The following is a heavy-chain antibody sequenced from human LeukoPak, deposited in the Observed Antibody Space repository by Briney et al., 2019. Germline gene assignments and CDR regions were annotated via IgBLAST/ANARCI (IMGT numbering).Heavy chain of an antibody. Sequence: GGSLRLSCAASGFTFTNYAMSWVRQAPGKGLEWVSVISVSGDSTNYADSVKGRFTISRDNAKNSLYLQMNSLRAEDTAVYYCARDLAVRPDIVVVPAAIPPGYWGQGTLVTVSS. D-gene: IGHD2-2*02. J-gene: IGHJ4*02. CDR3: ARDLAVRPDIVVVPAAIPPGY. CDR1: GFTFTNYA. V-gene: IGHV3-23*01. CDR2: ISVSGDST.